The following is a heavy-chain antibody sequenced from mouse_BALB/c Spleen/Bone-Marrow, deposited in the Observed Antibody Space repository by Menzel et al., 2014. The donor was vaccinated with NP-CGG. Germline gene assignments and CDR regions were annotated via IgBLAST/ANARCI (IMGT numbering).Heavy chain of an antibody. CDR1: GYAFTSYN. V-gene: IGHV1S135*01. D-gene: IGHD2-1*01. Sequence: VQLQQSGPELVKPGASVKVSCKASGYAFTSYNMYWMKPSHGKSLEWIGYIDPFNGGTSYNQKFKGKATLTVDKSSSTAYMHLNSLTSEDSAVYYCARQKTIYYGNYFDYWGQGTTLTVSS. J-gene: IGHJ2*01. CDR3: ARQKTIYYGNYFDY. CDR2: IDPFNGGT.